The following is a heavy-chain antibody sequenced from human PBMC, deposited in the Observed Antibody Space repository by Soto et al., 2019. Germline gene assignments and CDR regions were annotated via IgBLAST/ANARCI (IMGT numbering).Heavy chain of an antibody. CDR1: GGSLTDHY. D-gene: IGHD3-16*01. V-gene: IGHV4-59*11. CDR2: VYYSGAT. Sequence: QVQLQESGPGLVKPSETLSLTCTVAGGSLTDHYWNWFRQSPGRGLQWIGYVYYSGATSYNPSLTSRGTMTVDTTKNQFSLKLRSVTAADTAVYFCARGNVWKSSTFDIWGQGTMVYVSS. J-gene: IGHJ3*02. CDR3: ARGNVWKSSTFDI.